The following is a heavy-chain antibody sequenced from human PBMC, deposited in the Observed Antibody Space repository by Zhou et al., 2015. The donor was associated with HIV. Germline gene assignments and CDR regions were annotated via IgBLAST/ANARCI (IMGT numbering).Heavy chain of an antibody. J-gene: IGHJ1*01. CDR3: ARDPHSSSFVGPRWKYFQH. V-gene: IGHV1-69*01. D-gene: IGHD6-6*01. Sequence: QVQLVQSGAEVKKPGSSVKVSCKASGGTFSSYAISWVRQAPGQGLEWMGGIIPIFGTANYAQKFQGRVTITADESTSTAYMELSSLRSEDTAVYYCARDPHSSSFVGPRWKYFQHWGQGTLVTVSS. CDR1: GGTFSSYA. CDR2: IIPIFGTA.